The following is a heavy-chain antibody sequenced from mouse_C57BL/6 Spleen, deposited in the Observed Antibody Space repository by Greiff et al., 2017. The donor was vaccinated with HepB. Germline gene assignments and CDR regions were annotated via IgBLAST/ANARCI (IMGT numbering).Heavy chain of an antibody. Sequence: EVKLVESGGGLVKPGGSLKLSCAASGFTFSDYGMHWVRQAPEKGLEWVAYISSGSSTIYYADTVKGRFTISRDNAKNTLFLQMTSLRSEDTAMYYCARRDYGNYGWYFDVWGTGTTVTVSS. D-gene: IGHD2-1*01. CDR1: GFTFSDYG. J-gene: IGHJ1*03. CDR2: ISSGSSTI. CDR3: ARRDYGNYGWYFDV. V-gene: IGHV5-17*01.